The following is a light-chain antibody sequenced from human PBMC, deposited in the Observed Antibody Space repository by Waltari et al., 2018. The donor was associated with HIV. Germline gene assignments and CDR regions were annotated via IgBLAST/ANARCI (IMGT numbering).Light chain of an antibody. J-gene: IGLJ3*02. Sequence: QSVLTPPPSVSGAPRQRVTISCSGISSNIGNNAVNLYQQHTGKAPKLRIGEDTKLPSGVPDRFAGSKYGNTDALTVSGLQAEEEADYNSSSYAGSSTGMFGGGTKLTVL. CDR1: SSNIGNNA. CDR3: SSYAGSSTGM. V-gene: IGLV2-8*01. CDR2: EDT.